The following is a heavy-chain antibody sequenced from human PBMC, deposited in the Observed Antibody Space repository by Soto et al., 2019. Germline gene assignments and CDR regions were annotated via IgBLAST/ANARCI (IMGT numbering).Heavy chain of an antibody. Sequence: QIQLVQSGAEVKKPGASVKVSCTASGYTFSSIGISWVRQAPGQGLEWMGWISPYKGNTHYAQVLQGRVTMTTDTSTSTAYMELRSLRSDDTAVYYCARDLDASGSYYTDYWGQGTLVTVSS. CDR2: ISPYKGNT. D-gene: IGHD3-10*01. CDR3: ARDLDASGSYYTDY. CDR1: GYTFSSIG. V-gene: IGHV1-18*01. J-gene: IGHJ4*02.